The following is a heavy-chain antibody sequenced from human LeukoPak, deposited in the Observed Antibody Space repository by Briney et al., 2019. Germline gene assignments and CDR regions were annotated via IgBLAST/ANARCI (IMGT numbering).Heavy chain of an antibody. CDR3: ARDPPVTYYDFWSGYLDPYFDY. CDR1: GYTFTGYY. J-gene: IGHJ4*02. D-gene: IGHD3-3*01. CDR2: INPNSGGT. Sequence: ASVKVSCKASGYTFTGYYMHWVRQAPGQGLEWMGWINPNSGGTNYAQKFQGRVTMTRDTSISTAYMELSRLRSDDTAVYYCARDPPVTYYDFWSGYLDPYFDYWGQGTLVTVSS. V-gene: IGHV1-2*02.